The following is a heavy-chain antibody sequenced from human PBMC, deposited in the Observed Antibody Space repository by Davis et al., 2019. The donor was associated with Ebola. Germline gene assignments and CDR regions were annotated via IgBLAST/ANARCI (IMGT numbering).Heavy chain of an antibody. CDR3: ARAAFGGVNDAFDI. V-gene: IGHV1-2*05. CDR2: INPKSGGT. J-gene: IGHJ3*02. D-gene: IGHD3-16*01. Sequence: AASVKVSCKASGYTFTGFYMHWVRQAPGQGLEWMGRINPKSGGTNYAQKFPGRVTMTRDTSINTAYMELSRLRSDDSVVYYCARAAFGGVNDAFDIWGQGTMVTVSS. CDR1: GYTFTGFY.